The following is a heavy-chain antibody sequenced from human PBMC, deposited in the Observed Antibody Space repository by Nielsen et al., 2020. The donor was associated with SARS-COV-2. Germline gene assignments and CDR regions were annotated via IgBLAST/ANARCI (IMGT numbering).Heavy chain of an antibody. Sequence: GGSLRLSCAASGFTFSSYGMHWVRQAPGKGLEWVAVISYDGSNKYYADSVKGRFTISRDNSKNTLYLQMNSLRAEDTAVYYCAKESSLISLERNDYYFDYWGQGTLVTVSS. CDR1: GFTFSSYG. J-gene: IGHJ4*02. V-gene: IGHV3-30*18. D-gene: IGHD3-16*02. CDR2: ISYDGSNK. CDR3: AKESSLISLERNDYYFDY.